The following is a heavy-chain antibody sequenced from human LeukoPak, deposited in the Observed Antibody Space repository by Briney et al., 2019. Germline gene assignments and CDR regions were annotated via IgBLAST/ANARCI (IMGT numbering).Heavy chain of an antibody. D-gene: IGHD6-19*01. J-gene: IGHJ4*02. V-gene: IGHV5-10-1*01. CDR2: IDPSDSYT. Sequence: GGSLRLSCKGYGYSFTSYWIIWVRQMPGKGLEWMGRIDPSDSYTNYSPSLQGHVTISADKSISAAYLQWSNLKASDTAMYYCARRGLTSGLDYWGQGTLVTVSS. CDR3: ARRGLTSGLDY. CDR1: GYSFTSYW.